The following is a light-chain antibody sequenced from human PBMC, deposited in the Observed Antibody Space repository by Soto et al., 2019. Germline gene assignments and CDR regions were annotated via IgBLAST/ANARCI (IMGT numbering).Light chain of an antibody. CDR2: EVS. J-gene: IGLJ1*01. CDR1: SSAVGGYNY. CDR3: SSYAGNNKYV. V-gene: IGLV2-8*01. Sequence: QSVLTQPPSASGSLGQSVTISGPGTSSAVGGYNYVSWYQQHPGKAPKLMISEVSKRPSGVPDRFSGSKSGNAASLTVSGLQAEDEADYYCSSYAGNNKYVFGAGTKVTVL.